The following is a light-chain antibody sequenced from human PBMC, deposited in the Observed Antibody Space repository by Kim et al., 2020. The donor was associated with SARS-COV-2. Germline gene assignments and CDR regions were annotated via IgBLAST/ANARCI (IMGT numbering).Light chain of an antibody. CDR2: GAS. CDR3: QQYSSSPAT. Sequence: SPGGRAPCPCRASQSVSSNYLAWYQQKPGQAPRLLLYGASSRATGIPDRFSGSGSGTDFTLTITRLEPEDFAVYYCQQYSSSPATFGQGTKVDIK. J-gene: IGKJ1*01. CDR1: QSVSSNY. V-gene: IGKV3-20*01.